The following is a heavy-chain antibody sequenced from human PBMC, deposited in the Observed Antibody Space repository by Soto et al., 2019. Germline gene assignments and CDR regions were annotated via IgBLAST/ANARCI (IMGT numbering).Heavy chain of an antibody. Sequence: SETLSLTCTVSGGSISSYYWSWIRQPPGKGLEWIGYIYYSGSTDYNPSLKSRVTISVDTSKNQFSLKLSSVTAADTAVYYCARAGCSSTSCLLDGLDYWGQGTLVTVSS. CDR1: GGSISSYY. V-gene: IGHV4-59*08. J-gene: IGHJ4*02. CDR2: IYYSGST. CDR3: ARAGCSSTSCLLDGLDY. D-gene: IGHD2-2*01.